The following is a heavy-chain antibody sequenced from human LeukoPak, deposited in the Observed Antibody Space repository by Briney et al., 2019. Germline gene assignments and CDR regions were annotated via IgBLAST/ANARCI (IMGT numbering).Heavy chain of an antibody. J-gene: IGHJ4*02. CDR2: IYYSGST. D-gene: IGHD6-13*01. Sequence: SETLSLTCTVSGGSISSYCWSWIRQPPGKGLEWIGYIYYSGSTNYNPSLKSRVTISVDTSKNQFSLKLSSVTAADTAVYYCARGPAAGLNTHWGQGTLVTVSS. V-gene: IGHV4-59*01. CDR1: GGSISSYC. CDR3: ARGPAAGLNTH.